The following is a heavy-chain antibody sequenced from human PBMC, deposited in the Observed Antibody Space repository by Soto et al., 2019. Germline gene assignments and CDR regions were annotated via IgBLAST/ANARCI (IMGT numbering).Heavy chain of an antibody. CDR3: ARYKFPNGLDL. D-gene: IGHD1-1*01. CDR1: GFTFSEDG. V-gene: IGHV3-7*03. Sequence: EVQLVESGGGLVQPGGSLRLSCLLSGFTFSEDGMGWVRQAPGKGLEWVANMNPDETERYYVDSVRGRFTISRDGAENSLHLQMNSLRVEDTALYYCARYKFPNGLDLWGQGTTVTVSS. J-gene: IGHJ6*02. CDR2: MNPDETER.